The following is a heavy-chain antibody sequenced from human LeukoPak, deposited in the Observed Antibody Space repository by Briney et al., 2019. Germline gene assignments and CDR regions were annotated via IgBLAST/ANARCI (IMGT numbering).Heavy chain of an antibody. Sequence: GGSLRLSCAASGSTFSSYGMHWVRQAPGKGLEWVAFIRYDGSNKYYADSVKGRFTISRDNSKNTLYLQMNSLRAEDTAVYYCAKDRSNCSSTSCHFDYWGQGTLVTASS. J-gene: IGHJ4*02. CDR1: GSTFSSYG. D-gene: IGHD2-2*01. CDR3: AKDRSNCSSTSCHFDY. CDR2: IRYDGSNK. V-gene: IGHV3-30*02.